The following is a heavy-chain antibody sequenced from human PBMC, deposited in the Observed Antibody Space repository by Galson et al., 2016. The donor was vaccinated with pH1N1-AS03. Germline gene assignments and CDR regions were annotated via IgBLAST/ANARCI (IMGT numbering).Heavy chain of an antibody. CDR3: ARGGSSGYDSYFDS. J-gene: IGHJ4*02. V-gene: IGHV4-61*02. CDR2: VSTSGTT. CDR1: GGSITSGTYY. D-gene: IGHD5-12*01. Sequence: TLSLTCTVSGGSITSGTYYWTWIRRPAGKSLEWFGRVSTSGTTIYNPSLRSRVIISLDTSNNRFSLRLTSVTAADTALYYCARGGSSGYDSYFDSWGQGFLVTVSS.